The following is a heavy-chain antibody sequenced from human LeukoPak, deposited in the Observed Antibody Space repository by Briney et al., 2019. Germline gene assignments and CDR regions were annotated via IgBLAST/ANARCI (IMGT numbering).Heavy chain of an antibody. Sequence: ASRKLSCKPSGYTFTSYDINWVRQAAGQGLEWRGWMNPNSGNTGYAQKFPGRVTMTRNTSITTAYMELSSLRSEDTAVYYCARGDVDIVATIWGYWGQGTLVTVSS. V-gene: IGHV1-8*01. CDR1: GYTFTSYD. CDR3: ARGDVDIVATIWGY. J-gene: IGHJ4*02. D-gene: IGHD5-12*01. CDR2: MNPNSGNT.